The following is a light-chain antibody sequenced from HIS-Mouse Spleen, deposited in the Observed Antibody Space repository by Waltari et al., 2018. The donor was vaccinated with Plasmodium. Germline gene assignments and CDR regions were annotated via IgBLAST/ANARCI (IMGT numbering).Light chain of an antibody. V-gene: IGKV1-39*01. CDR3: QQSYSTWT. J-gene: IGKJ1*01. CDR2: AAS. CDR1: QSISNY. Sequence: DIQMTQSPSSLSASVGDRVTITCRASQSISNYLNWYQQKPGKAPKFLIYAASTLQRGVPSRVSGSGSGTDFTLTISSLQPEDFATYYCQQSYSTWTFGQGTKVEIK.